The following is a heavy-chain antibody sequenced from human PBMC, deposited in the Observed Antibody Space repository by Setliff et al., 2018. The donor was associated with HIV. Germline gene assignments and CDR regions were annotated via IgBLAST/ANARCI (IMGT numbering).Heavy chain of an antibody. CDR2: ITATGTTV. CDR3: VRDQLRWPERWDFDL. V-gene: IGHV3-48*01. D-gene: IGHD1-26*01. J-gene: IGHJ4*02. Sequence: LSLSCAGSGFVFSDHSFHWVRQSPGEGLEWLAYITATGTTVSYADSVRGRFIISRDSFNNVLFLQMKRLRVEDTALYYCVRDQLRWPERWDFDLWGQGTLVTVSS. CDR1: GFVFSDHS.